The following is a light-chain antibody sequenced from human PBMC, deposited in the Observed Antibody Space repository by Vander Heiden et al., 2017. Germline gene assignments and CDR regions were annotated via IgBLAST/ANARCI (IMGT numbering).Light chain of an antibody. Sequence: DIVMTQSPDSLVVSLGERATINCKSSQSVFYNSNNKNYLAWYQQKPGQPPKLLIYWASSRESGVPDRFSGSGSGTDFTLTITSLQAEDVAVYYCQQYSTTRYTFGQGTKLEIK. J-gene: IGKJ2*01. V-gene: IGKV4-1*01. CDR1: QSVFYNSNNKNY. CDR2: WAS. CDR3: QQYSTTRYT.